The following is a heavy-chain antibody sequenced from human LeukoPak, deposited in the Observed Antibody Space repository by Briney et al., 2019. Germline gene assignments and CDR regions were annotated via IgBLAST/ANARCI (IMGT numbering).Heavy chain of an antibody. V-gene: IGHV3-21*01. CDR3: ASDGSSYDILTGHDY. Sequence: PGGSLRLSCAASGFTFSSYSMNWVRQAPGKGLEWVSSISSSSSYIYYADSVKGRFTISRDNAKNSLYLQMNSLRAEDTAVYYCASDGSSYDILTGHDYWGQGTLVTVSS. CDR1: GFTFSSYS. D-gene: IGHD3-9*01. CDR2: ISSSSSYI. J-gene: IGHJ4*02.